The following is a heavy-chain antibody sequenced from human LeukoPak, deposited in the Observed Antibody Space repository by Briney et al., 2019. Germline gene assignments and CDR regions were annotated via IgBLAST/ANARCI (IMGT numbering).Heavy chain of an antibody. Sequence: SETLSLTCTVSDGSISSSNYYWGWIRQPPGKGLEWIGTIYYSGSTYYIPSLRSRLTISVDTSKNHFSLKLTSVTAADTAVYYCARDVVTIIPPGYFDYWGQGTLVTVSS. V-gene: IGHV4-39*02. D-gene: IGHD5-24*01. J-gene: IGHJ4*02. CDR3: ARDVVTIIPPGYFDY. CDR2: IYYSGST. CDR1: DGSISSSNYY.